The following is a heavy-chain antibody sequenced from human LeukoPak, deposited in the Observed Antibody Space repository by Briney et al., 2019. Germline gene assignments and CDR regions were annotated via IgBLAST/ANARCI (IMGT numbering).Heavy chain of an antibody. Sequence: GGSLRLSCAASGFTFSSYAMSWVRQAPGKGLEWVSTISGSGGSTYYADSVKGRFTISRDNSKNTLYLQMNSLRAEDTAVYYCARDYDILTGLVDYWGQGTLVTVSS. CDR2: ISGSGGST. J-gene: IGHJ4*02. V-gene: IGHV3-23*01. D-gene: IGHD3-9*01. CDR3: ARDYDILTGLVDY. CDR1: GFTFSSYA.